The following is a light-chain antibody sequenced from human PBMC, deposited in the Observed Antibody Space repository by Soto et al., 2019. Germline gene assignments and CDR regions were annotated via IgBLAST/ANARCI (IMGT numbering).Light chain of an antibody. CDR3: QQYDNLPLT. CDR2: YIS. J-gene: IGKJ4*01. Sequence: EVVMTQSPATLSVSPGETASLSCRASQSAGNFLAWYQQKPGQAPRLLIYYISTRATGIPARFSGSGSGTEFTLTISSLQPEDIATYYCQQYDNLPLTFGGGTKVDIK. V-gene: IGKV3D-15*01. CDR1: QSAGNF.